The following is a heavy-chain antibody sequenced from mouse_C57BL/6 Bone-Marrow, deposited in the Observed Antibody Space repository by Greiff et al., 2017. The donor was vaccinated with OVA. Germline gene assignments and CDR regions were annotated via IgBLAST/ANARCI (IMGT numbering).Heavy chain of an antibody. CDR1: GYTFTDYY. CDR3: AREGGGNYPLYAMDY. V-gene: IGHV1-26*01. J-gene: IGHJ4*01. D-gene: IGHD2-1*01. CDR2: INPNNGGT. Sequence: VQLQQSGPELVKPGASVKISCKASGYTFTDYYMNWVKQSHGKSLEWIGDINPNNGGTSYNQKFKGKATLTVEKSSSTAYMELRSLTSEDSAVYYCAREGGGNYPLYAMDYWGQGTSVTVSS.